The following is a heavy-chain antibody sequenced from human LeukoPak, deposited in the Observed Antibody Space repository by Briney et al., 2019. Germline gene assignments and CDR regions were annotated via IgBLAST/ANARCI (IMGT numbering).Heavy chain of an antibody. J-gene: IGHJ4*02. Sequence: SQTLFLTCTVSGGSVNSGGYSWSWIRQHPGKGLEWIGYIYYSGSTYYNPSLKSRLSISMDTSKNQFSLNLTSVTGADTAVYYCARSGHSGYDFGYWGQGTLVTVSS. CDR3: ARSGHSGYDFGY. V-gene: IGHV4-31*03. CDR2: IYYSGST. CDR1: GGSVNSGGYS. D-gene: IGHD5-12*01.